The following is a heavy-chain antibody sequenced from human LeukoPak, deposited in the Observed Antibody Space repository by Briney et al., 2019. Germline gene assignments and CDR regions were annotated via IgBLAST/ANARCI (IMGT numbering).Heavy chain of an antibody. CDR2: ISGRGGST. D-gene: IGHD4-23*01. CDR3: AKDVTVVTPRDLFDY. Sequence: GGSLRLSCVASGFTFSTYAMTWVRQAPGKGLEWVSAISGRGGSTYYADSVKGRFTISRDNSKNTVYLQMNSLRAEDTAVYYCAKDVTVVTPRDLFDYWGQGTLDTVSS. V-gene: IGHV3-23*01. CDR1: GFTFSTYA. J-gene: IGHJ4*02.